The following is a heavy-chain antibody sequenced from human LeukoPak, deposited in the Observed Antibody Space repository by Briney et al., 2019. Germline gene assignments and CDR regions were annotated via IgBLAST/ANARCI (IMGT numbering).Heavy chain of an antibody. Sequence: PSETLSLTCTVSGGSISSYYWIWIRQPAGKGLEWIGRICTSGSTNYNPSLKSRVTMSVDTSKNQFSLKLSSVTAADTAVYYCARDGAYSSSSSFYYYYYYMDVWGKGTTVTVSS. CDR1: GGSISSYY. D-gene: IGHD6-6*01. J-gene: IGHJ6*03. V-gene: IGHV4-4*07. CDR2: ICTSGST. CDR3: ARDGAYSSSSSFYYYYYYMDV.